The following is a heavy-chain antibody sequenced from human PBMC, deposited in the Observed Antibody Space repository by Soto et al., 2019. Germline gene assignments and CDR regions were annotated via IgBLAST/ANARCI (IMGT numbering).Heavy chain of an antibody. J-gene: IGHJ6*02. CDR3: ATVYDHFWSRVYYNGKNL. V-gene: IGHV4-59*01. D-gene: IGHD3-3*01. CDR1: GGSISSYY. CDR2: IYYSGST. Sequence: SETLSLTCTVSGGSISSYYWSWIRQPPGKGLEWIGYIYYSGSTTYNPSLRSRVTTSVDTSKNQFSLKLSSVTAADTAAYSCATVYDHFWSRVYYNGKNLWCRGTTVAVSS.